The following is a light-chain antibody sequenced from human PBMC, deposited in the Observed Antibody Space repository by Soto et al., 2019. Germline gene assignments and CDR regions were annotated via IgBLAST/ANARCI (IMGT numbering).Light chain of an antibody. CDR2: GAS. Sequence: EVVLTQSPGTLSLSPGERATLSCRASPSVAGNFLAWYQKKPGQAPRRLIHGASARAAGIPDRFSGSGSGTDFTLTISRLEAEDFAVYYCQYYATPPRTFGQGNKVEV. CDR1: PSVAGNF. J-gene: IGKJ1*01. V-gene: IGKV3-20*01. CDR3: QYYATPPRT.